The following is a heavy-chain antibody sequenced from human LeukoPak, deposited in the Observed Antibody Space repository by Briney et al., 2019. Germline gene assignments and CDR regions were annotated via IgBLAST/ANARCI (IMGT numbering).Heavy chain of an antibody. D-gene: IGHD1-26*01. Sequence: GGPLTLSCALWVHILNIYWVRGLREARRKGVVWVAYIKEDGSKKCYVDSVKGRFTISRDNAKNSLYLQMNSLRAEDRAVYYCAREVQGGATALDLWGQGTLVTVSS. CDR1: VHILNIYW. J-gene: IGHJ5*02. CDR3: AREVQGGATALDL. CDR2: IKEDGSKK. V-gene: IGHV3-7*04.